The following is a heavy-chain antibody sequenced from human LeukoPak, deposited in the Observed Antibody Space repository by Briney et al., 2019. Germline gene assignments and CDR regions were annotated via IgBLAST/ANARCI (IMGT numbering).Heavy chain of an antibody. CDR1: GGSISSGGYY. V-gene: IGHV4-31*03. J-gene: IGHJ4*02. CDR2: IYYSGTT. CDR3: ARAGGFFSPFGY. D-gene: IGHD3-16*01. Sequence: SETLSLTCTVSGGSISSGGYYWSWIRQHPGKGLEWIGYIYYSGTTYYNPSLKSRVTISVDTSKNQFSLKLSSVTAADTAVYYCARAGGFFSPFGYWGQGTLVTVSS.